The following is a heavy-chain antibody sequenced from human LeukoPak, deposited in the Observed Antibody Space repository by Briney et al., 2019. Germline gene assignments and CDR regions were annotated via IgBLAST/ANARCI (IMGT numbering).Heavy chain of an antibody. CDR2: IYYSGST. J-gene: IGHJ4*02. V-gene: IGHV4-39*07. CDR3: ASTPHYYESSGRLYYFDY. D-gene: IGHD3-22*01. Sequence: SETLSLTCTVSGGSISSSSYYWGWIRQPPGKGLEWIGSIYYSGSTYYNPSLKSGVTISVDTSKNQFSLKVTSVTAADTAVYYCASTPHYYESSGRLYYFDYWGLGTRVTVSS. CDR1: GGSISSSSYY.